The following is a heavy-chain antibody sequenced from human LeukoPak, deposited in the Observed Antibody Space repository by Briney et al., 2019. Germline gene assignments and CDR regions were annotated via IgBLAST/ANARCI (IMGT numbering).Heavy chain of an antibody. CDR3: AREGEVGATRSYWFDP. CDR2: IIPIFGIA. V-gene: IGHV1-69*10. Sequence: SVKVSCKASGGTFVSYAISWVRQAPGQGREWMGRIIPIFGIANYAQKFQGRVTITADKSTSTAYMELSSLRSEDTAVYYCAREGEVGATRSYWFDPWGQGTLVTVSS. CDR1: GGTFVSYA. J-gene: IGHJ5*02. D-gene: IGHD1-26*01.